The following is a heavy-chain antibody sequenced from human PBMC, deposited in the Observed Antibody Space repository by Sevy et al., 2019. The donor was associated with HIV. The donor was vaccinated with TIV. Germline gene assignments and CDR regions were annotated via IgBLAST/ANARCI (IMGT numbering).Heavy chain of an antibody. CDR1: GFSFSSYS. CDR3: ARWDADRRWYFDY. V-gene: IGHV3-21*01. Sequence: GGSLRLSCAASGFSFSSYSMNWVRQAPGKGLEWASSISSSSSYIYYTDSVKGRFTISRVNAKNSLYLQMNSLRAEDTAVYYCARWDADRRWYFDYWGQGTLVTVSS. CDR2: ISSSSSYI. D-gene: IGHD1-26*01. J-gene: IGHJ4*02.